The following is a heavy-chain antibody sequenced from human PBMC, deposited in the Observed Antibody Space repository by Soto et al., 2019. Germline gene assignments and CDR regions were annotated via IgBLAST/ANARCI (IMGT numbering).Heavy chain of an antibody. D-gene: IGHD5-18*01. Sequence: EVQLLESGGGLVQPGGSLRLSCAASGFTFSSYAMSWVRQAPGKGLEWVSTISGSGGSTYYTDSVKGRFTISRDNSKNTLYLQMNSLRAEDTAVYYCAKGFEGSCIQLWLPGAFVIWGQGTMVTFSS. J-gene: IGHJ3*02. CDR1: GFTFSSYA. CDR3: AKGFEGSCIQLWLPGAFVI. CDR2: ISGSGGST. V-gene: IGHV3-23*01.